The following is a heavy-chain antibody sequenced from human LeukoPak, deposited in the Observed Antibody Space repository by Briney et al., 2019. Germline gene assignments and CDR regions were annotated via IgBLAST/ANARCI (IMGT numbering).Heavy chain of an antibody. Sequence: GRSLRLSCAASGFTFDDYAMHWVRQAPGKGLEWVSGISWNSGSIGYADSVKGRFTISRDNAKTSLYLQMNRLRAEDTALYYCAKTSSETSGSQTPWAFDIWGQGTMVTVSS. CDR2: ISWNSGSI. V-gene: IGHV3-9*01. CDR1: GFTFDDYA. CDR3: AKTSSETSGSQTPWAFDI. J-gene: IGHJ3*02. D-gene: IGHD1-26*01.